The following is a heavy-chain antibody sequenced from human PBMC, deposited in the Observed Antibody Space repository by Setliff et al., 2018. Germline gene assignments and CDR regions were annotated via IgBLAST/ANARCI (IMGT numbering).Heavy chain of an antibody. Sequence: KPSETLSLTCTVSGGSISSTNYHWGWIRQPPGKGLEWIGSIYYTGSDYYNPSLKSRLTISVDTSKNQFSLKLTSGTAADTAVYYCAGLPDGSPADYWGQGTLVTVSS. CDR1: GGSISSTNYH. CDR3: AGLPDGSPADY. J-gene: IGHJ4*02. CDR2: IYYTGSD. V-gene: IGHV4-39*01. D-gene: IGHD1-26*01.